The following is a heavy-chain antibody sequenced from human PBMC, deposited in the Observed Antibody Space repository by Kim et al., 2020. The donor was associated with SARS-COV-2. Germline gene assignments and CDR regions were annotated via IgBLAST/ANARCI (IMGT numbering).Heavy chain of an antibody. D-gene: IGHD6-19*01. CDR2: IWYDGSNK. CDR1: GFTFSSYA. J-gene: IGHJ6*02. CDR3: AKDQSGPPPEAVAVYYGMDV. V-gene: IGHV3-33*06. Sequence: GGSLRLSCAASGFTFSSYAMHWVRQAPGKGLEWVAVIWYDGSNKYYADSVKGRFTISRDNSKNTLYLQMNSLRAEDTAVYYCAKDQSGPPPEAVAVYYGMDVWGQGTTVTVSS.